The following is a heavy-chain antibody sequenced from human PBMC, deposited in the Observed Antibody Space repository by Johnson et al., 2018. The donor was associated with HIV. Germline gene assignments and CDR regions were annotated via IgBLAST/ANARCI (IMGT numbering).Heavy chain of an antibody. Sequence: VQLVESGGGVVQPGGSLRLSCAASGFTFSTYWMSWVRQAPGKGLEWVSAIGTAGDTYYPGSVKGRFTISRDNSKNTLYLQMNRLRAEDTAVYYCAKERLRAGAFDIWGQGTMVTVSS. V-gene: IGHV3-23*04. CDR3: AKERLRAGAFDI. CDR2: IGTAGDT. J-gene: IGHJ3*02. CDR1: GFTFSTYW. D-gene: IGHD6-13*01.